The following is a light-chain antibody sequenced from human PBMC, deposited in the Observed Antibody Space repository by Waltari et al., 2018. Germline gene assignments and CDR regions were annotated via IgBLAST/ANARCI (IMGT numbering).Light chain of an antibody. CDR1: SSNIGRYS. V-gene: IGLV1-44*01. Sequence: QSVLTQPPSASGTPGQRVTMSCSGSSSNIGRYSVNWYQQLPGTAPKLLIYNSHPRPSGVPDRFSGSKSGTSASLAVSGLLSEDEGDYYCAVWDDSLNGPVFGRGTKLTVL. CDR2: NSH. J-gene: IGLJ3*02. CDR3: AVWDDSLNGPV.